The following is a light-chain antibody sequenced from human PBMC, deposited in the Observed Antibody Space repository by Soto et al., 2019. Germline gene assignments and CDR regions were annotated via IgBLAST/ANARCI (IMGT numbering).Light chain of an antibody. J-gene: IGKJ1*01. CDR2: YAP. CDR3: QQYVYSPET. Sequence: ELVLTQSPATMSLSPGERATLSCGASLRFSSNSLAWYQQEPGLAPRLLIFYAPSRTPVIPDKLSGSGSGTDFTLTIIRLEPADFAVYYCQQYVYSPETFGQGTKVEIK. V-gene: IGKV3D-20*01. CDR1: LRFSSNS.